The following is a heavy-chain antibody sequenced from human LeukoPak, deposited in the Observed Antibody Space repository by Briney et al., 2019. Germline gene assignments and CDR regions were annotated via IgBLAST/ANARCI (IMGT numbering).Heavy chain of an antibody. V-gene: IGHV1-8*01. J-gene: IGHJ4*02. CDR2: MSPNSGNT. CDR1: GYAFTTYD. Sequence: ASVKVSCKASGYAFTTYDINWVRQAAGQGLEWMGWMSPNSGNTGYAQRFQGRVTMTRDTSISTAYMELSGLRSEDTAIYYCTRGDWELSYWGQGTLVTVSS. CDR3: TRGDWELSY. D-gene: IGHD3-16*02.